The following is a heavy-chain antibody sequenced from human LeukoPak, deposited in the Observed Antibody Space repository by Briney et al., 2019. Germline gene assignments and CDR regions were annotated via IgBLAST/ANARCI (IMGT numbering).Heavy chain of an antibody. CDR1: GFTFSSYS. J-gene: IGHJ4*02. Sequence: NPGGSLRLSCAASGFTFSSYSMNWVRQAPGKGLEWVSSISSSSSYIYYADSGKGGFTISTDNAKNSLYLQMNSLRAEDTAVYYCARYSSSSNWGQGTLVTVSS. D-gene: IGHD6-6*01. CDR2: ISSSSSYI. CDR3: ARYSSSSN. V-gene: IGHV3-21*01.